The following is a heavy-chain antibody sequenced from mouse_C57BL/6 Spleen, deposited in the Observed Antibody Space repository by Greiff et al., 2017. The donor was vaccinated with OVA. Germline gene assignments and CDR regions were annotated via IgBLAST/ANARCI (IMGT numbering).Heavy chain of an antibody. D-gene: IGHD1-1*01. CDR1: GYAFSSSW. V-gene: IGHV1-82*01. J-gene: IGHJ3*01. Sequence: QVQLKQSGPELVKPGASVKISCKASGYAFSSSWMNWVKQRPGKGLEWIGQIYPGDGDTNYNGKFKGKATLTADKSSSTAYMQLSSLTSEDSVVYFSARDFGSCSWLAYWGQGTMVTVSA. CDR2: IYPGDGDT. CDR3: ARDFGSCSWLAY.